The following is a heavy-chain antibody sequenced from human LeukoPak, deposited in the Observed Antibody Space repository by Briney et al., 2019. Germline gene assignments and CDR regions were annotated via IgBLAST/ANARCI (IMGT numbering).Heavy chain of an antibody. D-gene: IGHD3-10*01. CDR3: ARVTPKTYYYGSGSYYDWFDP. CDR1: GGSISSGGYY. V-gene: IGHV4-30-2*01. Sequence: SQTLSLTCTVSGGSISSGGYYWSWIRQPPGKGLEWIGYIYHSGSTYYNPSLKSRVTISVDRSKNQFSLKLSSVTAADTAVYYCARVTPKTYYYGSGSYYDWFDPWGQGTLVTVSS. CDR2: IYHSGST. J-gene: IGHJ5*02.